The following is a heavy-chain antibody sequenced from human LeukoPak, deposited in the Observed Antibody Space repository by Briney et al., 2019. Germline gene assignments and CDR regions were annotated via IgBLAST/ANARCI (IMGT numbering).Heavy chain of an antibody. V-gene: IGHV3-30*04. Sequence: PGRSLRLSCAASGFTFSSYAMHWVRQAPGKGLEWVAVISYDGSNKYYADSVKGRFTISRDNSKNTLYLQMNSLRAEDTAVYYCARDGEEAQTSCQFDYWGQGTLVTVSS. CDR3: ARDGEEAQTSCQFDY. J-gene: IGHJ4*02. CDR1: GFTFSSYA. CDR2: ISYDGSNK. D-gene: IGHD2-2*01.